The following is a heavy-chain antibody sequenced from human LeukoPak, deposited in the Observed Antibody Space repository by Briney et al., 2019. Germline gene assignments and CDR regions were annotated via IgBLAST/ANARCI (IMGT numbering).Heavy chain of an antibody. CDR1: GFTFSTYW. CDR3: MMSLTAHYYYGLDV. CDR2: IKQDGSEK. Sequence: GGSLRLSCAASGFTFSTYWMSWVRQAPGKGLEWVANIKQDGSEKYYVDSVKGRFTISRDNAKNSLFPQMNNLRADDTAVYHCMMSLTAHYYYGLDVWGQGTTVTVSS. J-gene: IGHJ6*02. D-gene: IGHD2-21*02. V-gene: IGHV3-7*02.